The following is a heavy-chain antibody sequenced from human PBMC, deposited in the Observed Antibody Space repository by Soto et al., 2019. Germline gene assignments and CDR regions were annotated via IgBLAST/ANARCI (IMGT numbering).Heavy chain of an antibody. CDR2: INPNSGGT. CDR3: ARKVNTGYGMDV. V-gene: IGHV1-2*04. Sequence: ASVKVSCKASGYTFTGYYMHWVRQAPGQGLEWMGWINPNSGGTNYAQKFQGWVTMTRDTSISTAYMELSRLRSDETAVYYCARKVNTGYGMDVWGQGTTVTVSS. J-gene: IGHJ6*02. CDR1: GYTFTGYY. D-gene: IGHD4-17*01.